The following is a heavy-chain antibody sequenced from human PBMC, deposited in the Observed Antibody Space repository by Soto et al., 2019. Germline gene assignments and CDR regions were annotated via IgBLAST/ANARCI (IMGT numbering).Heavy chain of an antibody. CDR1: GDSVSSNSAA. D-gene: IGHD6-6*01. CDR3: ASSPFEYSSSATTYYFDY. J-gene: IGHJ4*02. Sequence: SQTLSLTCAISGDSVSSNSAAWNWIRQSPSRGLEWLGRTYYRSKWYNDYAVSVKSRITINPDTSKNQFSLQLNSVTPEDTAVYYCASSPFEYSSSATTYYFDYWGQGTLVTVSS. CDR2: TYYRSKWYN. V-gene: IGHV6-1*01.